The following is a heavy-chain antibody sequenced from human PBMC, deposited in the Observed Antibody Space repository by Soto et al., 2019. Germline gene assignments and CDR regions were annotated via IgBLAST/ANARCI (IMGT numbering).Heavy chain of an antibody. V-gene: IGHV4-34*01. CDR1: GGSFSGYY. CDR2: INHSGST. D-gene: IGHD6-6*01. J-gene: IGHJ6*03. Sequence: SETLSLTCAVYGGSFSGYYWSWIRQPPGKGLEWIGEINHSGSTNYNPSLKSRVTISVDTSKNQFSLKLSSVTAADTAVYYCARLIYPQRPSRIAARGAGYYYMDVWGKGTTVTVSS. CDR3: ARLIYPQRPSRIAARGAGYYYMDV.